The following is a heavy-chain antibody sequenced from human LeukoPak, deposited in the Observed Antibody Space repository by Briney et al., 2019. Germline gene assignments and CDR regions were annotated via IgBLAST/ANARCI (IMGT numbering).Heavy chain of an antibody. CDR1: GFPFISYA. CDR3: ARDKYYGSGSFDY. D-gene: IGHD3-10*01. V-gene: IGHV3-30*04. Sequence: GRSLGLSWAASGFPFISYAMHGVRQAPGKGLEGGAVISYDGSNKYYADSVKGRFTISRDNSKNTLYLQMNSLRAEDTAVYYCARDKYYGSGSFDYWGQGTLVTVSS. J-gene: IGHJ4*02. CDR2: ISYDGSNK.